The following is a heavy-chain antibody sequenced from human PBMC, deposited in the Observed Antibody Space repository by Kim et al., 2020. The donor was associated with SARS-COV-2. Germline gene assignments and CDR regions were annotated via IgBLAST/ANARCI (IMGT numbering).Heavy chain of an antibody. J-gene: IGHJ2*01. CDR1: GGSITSSSYY. Sequence: SETLSLTCTVSGGSITSSSYYWAWIRQPPGKGLECIGNIYYNGNKYYNPSLRSRVTIAVDTSQNEFARKLTSVTAAATAVYYCARHVRNWYFDLGGRSTRVTVSS. CDR2: IYYNGNK. CDR3: ARHVRNWYFDL. V-gene: IGHV4-39*01.